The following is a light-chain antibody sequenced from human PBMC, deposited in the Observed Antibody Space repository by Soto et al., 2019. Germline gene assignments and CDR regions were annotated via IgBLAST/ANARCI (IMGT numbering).Light chain of an antibody. CDR2: ENN. V-gene: IGLV6-57*04. J-gene: IGLJ2*01. CDR1: SGSIASNY. Sequence: NFMLTQPHSVLESPGKTVTISCTRSSGSIASNYVQWYQQRPGSAPTTVIYENNQRPSGVPDRFSGSIDRSSNSASLTVSGLKTEDEADYYCQSYDSSNPVVFGGGTKLTVL. CDR3: QSYDSSNPVV.